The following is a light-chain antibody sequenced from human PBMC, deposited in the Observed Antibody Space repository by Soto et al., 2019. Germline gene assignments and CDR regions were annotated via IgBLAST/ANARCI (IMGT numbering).Light chain of an antibody. J-gene: IGKJ5*01. CDR3: QQYNHWPPIT. V-gene: IGKV3D-15*01. CDR1: QTVTSS. Sequence: EIVLTHSPLTLSLYPEERATLSCRASQTVTSSFLACYQHKPVQAPRLLISGASNRATDITDRFSGSGSGTEFTLTISSLQSEDFGVYYCQQYNHWPPITFGQGTRLEIK. CDR2: GAS.